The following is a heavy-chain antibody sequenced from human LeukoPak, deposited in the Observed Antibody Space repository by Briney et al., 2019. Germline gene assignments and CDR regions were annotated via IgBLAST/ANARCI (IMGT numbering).Heavy chain of an antibody. CDR2: ISGTTSGT. J-gene: IGHJ6*02. Sequence: QTGGSLRLSCAASGFTFSTCAMSRVRQAPGKGLEWVSGISGTTSGTYYADSVKGRFTISRDNSKNTLFLQVNSLRAEDTAVYYCAKVRTYFYHGLDVWGQGTTVTVSS. CDR1: GFTFSTCA. CDR3: AKVRTYFYHGLDV. D-gene: IGHD1-14*01. V-gene: IGHV3-23*01.